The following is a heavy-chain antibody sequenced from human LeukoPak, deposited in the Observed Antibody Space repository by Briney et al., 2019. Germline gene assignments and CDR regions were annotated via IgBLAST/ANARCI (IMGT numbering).Heavy chain of an antibody. CDR3: ALYSSSWYYFDY. J-gene: IGHJ4*02. CDR2: IYYSGST. CDR1: GGSISSYY. D-gene: IGHD6-13*01. Sequence: SETLSLTCTVSGGSISSYYWSWIRQPPGKGLEWIGYIYYSGSTNYNPSLKSRVTISVDTSKNQFSLKLSSVTAADTAVYYCALYSSSWYYFDYWGQGTLVTVSS. V-gene: IGHV4-59*01.